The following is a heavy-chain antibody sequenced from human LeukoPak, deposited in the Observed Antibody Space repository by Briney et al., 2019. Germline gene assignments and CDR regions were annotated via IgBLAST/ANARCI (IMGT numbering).Heavy chain of an antibody. CDR1: GGSISSYY. CDR2: IYYSGST. CDR3: ASLFHCSSTSCVDY. V-gene: IGHV4-59*01. Sequence: PSETLSLTCTVSGGSISSYYWSWIRQPPGKGLEWIGYIYYSGSTNYNPSLKSRVTISVDTSKNQFSLKLSSVTAADTAVYYCASLFHCSSTSCVDYWGQGTLVTVSS. J-gene: IGHJ4*02. D-gene: IGHD2-2*01.